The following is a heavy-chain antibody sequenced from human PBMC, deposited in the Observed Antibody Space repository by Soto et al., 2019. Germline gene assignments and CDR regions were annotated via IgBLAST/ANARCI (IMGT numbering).Heavy chain of an antibody. CDR1: AYTFTSYV. V-gene: IGHV1-18*01. Sequence: ASVKVSCKASAYTFTSYVSSWVRQAPGQGLEWMGWISAYNGNTNYAQKLQGRVTMTTDTSTSTAYMELRSLRSDDTAVYYCARVGSDDFWSGYSLYATFDYWGQGTLVTVSS. J-gene: IGHJ4*02. CDR2: ISAYNGNT. D-gene: IGHD3-3*01. CDR3: ARVGSDDFWSGYSLYATFDY.